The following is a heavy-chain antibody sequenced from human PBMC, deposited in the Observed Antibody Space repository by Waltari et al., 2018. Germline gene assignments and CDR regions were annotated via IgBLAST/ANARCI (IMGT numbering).Heavy chain of an antibody. CDR2: INPNSGGT. V-gene: IGHV1-2*02. CDR3: ARVKWLDGYFDY. D-gene: IGHD6-19*01. CDR1: GYTFPGYY. J-gene: IGHJ4*02. Sequence: QVQLVQSGAEVKKPGASVKVSCKAPGYTFPGYYMHLVRQAPGQGLEWMGWINPNSGGTNYAQKFQGRVTMTRDTSISTAYMELSRLRSDDTAVYYCARVKWLDGYFDYWGQGTLVTVSS.